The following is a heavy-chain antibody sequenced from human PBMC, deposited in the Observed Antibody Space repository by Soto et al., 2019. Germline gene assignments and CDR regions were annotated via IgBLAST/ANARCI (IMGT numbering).Heavy chain of an antibody. V-gene: IGHV4-31*03. J-gene: IGHJ4*02. CDR1: GGSVSSNIYY. CDR2: IYYSGST. Sequence: PSETLSLTCSVSGGSVSSNIYYWTWIRQHPGKGPGWIGHIYYSGSTYYNPSLKSRVTISLDMSKNQFSLKLTSVSAADTAVYYCARGYDYDSGGYLFDYWGQGTLVTVSS. CDR3: ARGYDYDSGGYLFDY. D-gene: IGHD3-22*01.